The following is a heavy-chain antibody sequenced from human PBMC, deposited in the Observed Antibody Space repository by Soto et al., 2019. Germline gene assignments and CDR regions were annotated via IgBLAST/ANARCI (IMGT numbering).Heavy chain of an antibody. CDR2: INWDGGKV. D-gene: IGHD3-22*01. CDR3: VKDIRSGYYYYYFDN. Sequence: GGSLRLSCAASGFTFDDYAMHWVRQAPGKGLEWVSSINWDGGKVGFADSVKGRFTISRDNAKNSLYLQMNSLRAEDTAFYYCVKDIRSGYYYYYFDNWGQGALVTVSS. J-gene: IGHJ4*02. V-gene: IGHV3-9*01. CDR1: GFTFDDYA.